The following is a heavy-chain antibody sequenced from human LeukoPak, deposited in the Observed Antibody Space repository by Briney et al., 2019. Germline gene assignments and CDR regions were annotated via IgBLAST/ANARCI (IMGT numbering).Heavy chain of an antibody. CDR1: GFTFSDYN. CDR3: AREPTFSSSWHTACDY. V-gene: IGHV3-11*04. J-gene: IGHJ4*02. CDR2: ISRSGSTK. D-gene: IGHD6-13*01. Sequence: GGSLRLSCAASGFTFSDYNMRWIRQAPGKGLEWVSSISRSGSTKYYADSVKGRFTISRDNAKNSLFLQMNSLRAEDTAVYYCAREPTFSSSWHTACDYWGQGTPVTVSS.